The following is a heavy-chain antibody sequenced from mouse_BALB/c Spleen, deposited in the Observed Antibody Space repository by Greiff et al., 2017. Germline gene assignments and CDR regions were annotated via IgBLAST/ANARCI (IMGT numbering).Heavy chain of an antibody. CDR1: GYTFTDYA. Sequence: QVQLQQSGPELVRPGVSVKISCKGSGYTFTDYAMHWVKQSHAKSLEWIGVISTYSGNTNYNQKFKGKATMAVDKSSSTAYMELARLTSEYSAIYYCARGGVEEFAYWGQGTLVTVSA. CDR3: ARGGVEEFAY. CDR2: ISTYSGNT. V-gene: IGHV1-67*01. J-gene: IGHJ3*01.